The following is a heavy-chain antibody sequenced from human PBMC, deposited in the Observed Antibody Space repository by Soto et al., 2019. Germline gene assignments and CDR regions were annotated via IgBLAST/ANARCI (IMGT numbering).Heavy chain of an antibody. V-gene: IGHV4-34*01. D-gene: IGHD6-6*01. Sequence: SETLSLTCAVYGLSFSGYYWSWIRQPPGKGLEWIGEINHSGSTNYNPSLKSRVTISVDTSKNQFSLKLSSVTAADTAVYYCASRQQLVRNYYYGMDVWGQGTTVTVSS. CDR3: ASRQQLVRNYYYGMDV. CDR2: INHSGST. J-gene: IGHJ6*02. CDR1: GLSFSGYY.